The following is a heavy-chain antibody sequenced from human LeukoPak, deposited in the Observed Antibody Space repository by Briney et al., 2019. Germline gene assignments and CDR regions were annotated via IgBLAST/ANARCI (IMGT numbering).Heavy chain of an antibody. CDR2: IRYDGSNK. CDR3: AKVWFGENHFDP. V-gene: IGHV3-30*02. CDR1: GFTFSSYG. J-gene: IGHJ5*02. D-gene: IGHD3-10*01. Sequence: PGGSLRLSCAASGFTFSSYGMHWVRQAPGKRLEWVAFIRYDGSNKYYADSVKGRFTISRDNSKNTLYLQMNSLRAEDTAVYYCAKVWFGENHFDPWGQGTLVTVSS.